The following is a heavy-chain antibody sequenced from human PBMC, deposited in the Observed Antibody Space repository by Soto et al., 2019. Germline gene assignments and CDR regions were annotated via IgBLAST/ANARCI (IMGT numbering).Heavy chain of an antibody. V-gene: IGHV3-30*18. CDR3: AKGRGAMSWANYYGLDV. Sequence: QVQLVESGGGVVQPGRSLRLSCAASGFTFPRFGMHWVRQAPGKGLEWVALITYEGSQIYYADAVKGRFTISRDNGDNTLSLQMANLRTEDTPNYFCAKGRGAMSWANYYGLDVWGQGTTVTVSS. J-gene: IGHJ6*02. D-gene: IGHD6-13*01. CDR2: ITYEGSQI. CDR1: GFTFPRFG.